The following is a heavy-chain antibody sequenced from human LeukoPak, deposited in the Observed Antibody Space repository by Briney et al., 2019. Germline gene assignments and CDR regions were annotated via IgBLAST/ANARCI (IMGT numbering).Heavy chain of an antibody. CDR3: AKRGVVIRVILVGFHKEAYYFDS. Sequence: PGGSLRLSCAVSGITLSNYGMSWVRQAPGRGLEWVAGISGSGCSTNYAESVKGRFTVSRDNRKNTLFLQMNSLTAEDTAVYFCAKRGVVIRVILVGFHKEAYYFDSWGQGALVTVSS. D-gene: IGHD3-22*01. CDR1: GITLSNYG. J-gene: IGHJ4*02. CDR2: ISGSGCST. V-gene: IGHV3-23*01.